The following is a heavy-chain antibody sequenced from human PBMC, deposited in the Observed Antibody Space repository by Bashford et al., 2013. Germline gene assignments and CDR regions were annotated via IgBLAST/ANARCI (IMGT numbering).Heavy chain of an antibody. CDR3: AKDKLAAGIFDY. J-gene: IGHJ4*02. V-gene: IGHV3-9*01. CDR1: GFTFDDYA. D-gene: IGHD6-13*01. Sequence: GGSLRLSCAASGFTFDDYAMHWVRQAPGKGLEWVSGIHWNSGSIGYADSVKGRFTISRDNAKNSLYLQMNSLRAEDTALYYCAKDKLAAGIFDYWGQGTLVTVSS. CDR2: IHWNSGSI.